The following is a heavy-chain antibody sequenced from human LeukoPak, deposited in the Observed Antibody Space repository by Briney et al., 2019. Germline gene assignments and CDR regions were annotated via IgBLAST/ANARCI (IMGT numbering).Heavy chain of an antibody. CDR3: ARVGGYSYVSGNFYNYWFDP. D-gene: IGHD3-10*01. Sequence: SETLSLTCAVYGGSFSGYYWSWIRQPPGKGLEWIGKISHSGSTNYNASLESRVTISLDSFKNQFSLKLTSVTAADTAVYYCARVGGYSYVSGNFYNYWFDPWGQGTLVTVSS. CDR1: GGSFSGYY. CDR2: ISHSGST. V-gene: IGHV4-34*01. J-gene: IGHJ5*02.